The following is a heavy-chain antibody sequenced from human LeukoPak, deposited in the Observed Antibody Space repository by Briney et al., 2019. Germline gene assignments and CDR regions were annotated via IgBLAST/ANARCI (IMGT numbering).Heavy chain of an antibody. CDR2: INPNNGDT. D-gene: IGHD1-26*01. J-gene: IGHJ4*02. CDR1: GYSFTDYY. CDR3: ARVNGEWEPLEY. V-gene: IGHV1-2*02. Sequence: GASVKVSCKPSGYSFTDYYMHWVRQAPGRGLEWMGWINPNNGDTNSAQKFQGRVTMTRDTSITTVYMELSRLTSDDTAVYYCARVNGEWEPLEYWGQGTLVTISS.